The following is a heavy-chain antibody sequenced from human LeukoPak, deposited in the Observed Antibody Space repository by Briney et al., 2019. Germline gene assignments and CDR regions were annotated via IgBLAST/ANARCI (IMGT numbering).Heavy chain of an antibody. Sequence: GGSLRLSCAASGFTFSSYEMNWVRQAPGKGLEWVSYIGSSGTTIYYADSVKGRFTISRDNAKNSLYLQMNSLRAEDTAVYYCARGHYIDFEYWGQGTLVTVSS. V-gene: IGHV3-48*03. CDR3: ARGHYIDFEY. CDR1: GFTFSSYE. CDR2: IGSSGTTI. D-gene: IGHD2-15*01. J-gene: IGHJ4*02.